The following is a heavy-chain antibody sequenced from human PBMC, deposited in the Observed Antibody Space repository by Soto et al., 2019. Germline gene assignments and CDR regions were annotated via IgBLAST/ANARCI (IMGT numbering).Heavy chain of an antibody. Sequence: PSETLSLTCTASGGSMSSYYWNWIRQPPGKGLESIGYIYASGNTNYNPSLESRVAMAVDTSKKQFSLKLTSVTAADTAVYFCVRGQPHRITIFEVVIRSYDYGMDVWGQGTTVTVSS. J-gene: IGHJ6*02. CDR3: VRGQPHRITIFEVVIRSYDYGMDV. D-gene: IGHD3-3*02. CDR2: IYASGNT. V-gene: IGHV4-59*12. CDR1: GGSMSSYY.